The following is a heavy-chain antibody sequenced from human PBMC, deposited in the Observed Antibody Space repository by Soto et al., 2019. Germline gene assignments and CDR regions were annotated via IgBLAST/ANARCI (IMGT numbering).Heavy chain of an antibody. CDR3: ARYAATYFGY. CDR1: GGSISSYY. Sequence: QVQLQESGPGLVKPSETLSLTCTVSGGSISSYYWSWIRQPPGKGLEWIGYIYYSGSTNYNPSLKSRVTISVDTSKNQFSLKLSSVTAADTAVYYCARYAATYFGYWGQGTLVTVSS. J-gene: IGHJ4*02. CDR2: IYYSGST. V-gene: IGHV4-59*01. D-gene: IGHD6-25*01.